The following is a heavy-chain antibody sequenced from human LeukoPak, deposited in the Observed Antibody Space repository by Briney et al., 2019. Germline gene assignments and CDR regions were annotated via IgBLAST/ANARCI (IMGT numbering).Heavy chain of an antibody. CDR1: GYTFTGYY. D-gene: IGHD3-3*01. J-gene: IGHJ6*03. Sequence: ASVKVSCKASGYTFTGYYMHWVRQAPGQGREWMGWINPNSGGTNYAQKFQGSVTMTRDTSISTAYMELSRLRSDDTAVYYCARDEHYDFWSGYYSGVGRYYYMDVWGKGTTVTVSS. V-gene: IGHV1-2*02. CDR3: ARDEHYDFWSGYYSGVGRYYYMDV. CDR2: INPNSGGT.